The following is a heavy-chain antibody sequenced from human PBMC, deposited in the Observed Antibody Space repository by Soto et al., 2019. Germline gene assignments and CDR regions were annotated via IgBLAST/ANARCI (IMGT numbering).Heavy chain of an antibody. Sequence: LSLTCTVSGGSVSSGSYYWSWIRQPPGKGLEWIGYIYYSGSTNYNPSLKSRVTISVDTSKNQFSLKLSSVTAADTAVYYCARDPYYYYDSSGYYDYWGQGTLVTVSS. CDR2: IYYSGST. V-gene: IGHV4-61*01. D-gene: IGHD3-22*01. CDR3: ARDPYYYYDSSGYYDY. J-gene: IGHJ4*02. CDR1: GGSVSSGSYY.